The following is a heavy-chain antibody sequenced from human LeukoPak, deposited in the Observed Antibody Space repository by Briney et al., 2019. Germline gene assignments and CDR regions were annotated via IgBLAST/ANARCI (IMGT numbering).Heavy chain of an antibody. V-gene: IGHV1-8*01. J-gene: IGHJ4*02. D-gene: IGHD3-22*01. CDR2: MNPNSGNT. Sequence: ASVTVSCKASGYTFTSYDINWVRQAPGQGLEWMGWMNPNSGNTGYAQKFQGRVTMTRNTSISTAYMELSSLRSEDTAVYYCARGSRNYYDSSGYSRFDYWGQGTLVTVSS. CDR1: GYTFTSYD. CDR3: ARGSRNYYDSSGYSRFDY.